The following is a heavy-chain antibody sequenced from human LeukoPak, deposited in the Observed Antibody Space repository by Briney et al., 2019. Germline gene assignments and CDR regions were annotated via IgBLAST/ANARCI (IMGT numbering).Heavy chain of an antibody. Sequence: GASQKVSCKASGYTFTSYYMHWVRQAPGQGLEWMGIINPSGGSTSYAQKFQGRVTMTRDTSTSTAYMELSSLRSEDTGVYYCAREGEAKGYIVGASDAFDIWGQGTMVTVSS. D-gene: IGHD1-26*01. V-gene: IGHV1-46*01. CDR2: INPSGGST. CDR3: AREGEAKGYIVGASDAFDI. CDR1: GYTFTSYY. J-gene: IGHJ3*02.